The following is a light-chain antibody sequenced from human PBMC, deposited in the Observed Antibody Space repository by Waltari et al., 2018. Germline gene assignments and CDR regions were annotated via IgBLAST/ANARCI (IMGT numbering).Light chain of an antibody. Sequence: DIQMTQSPSSLSASVGDRVTITCRAYQSISSYLNWYQQKPGKAPKLLIYAASSLQGGVPSRFSGSGSGTDFTLTISSLQPEDFATYYCQQSYSTWTFGQGTKVEIK. CDR3: QQSYSTWT. CDR1: QSISSY. CDR2: AAS. V-gene: IGKV1-39*01. J-gene: IGKJ1*01.